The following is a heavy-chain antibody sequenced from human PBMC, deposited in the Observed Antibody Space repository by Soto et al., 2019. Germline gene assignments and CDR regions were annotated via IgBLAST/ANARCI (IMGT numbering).Heavy chain of an antibody. CDR2: IIPIFGTA. V-gene: IGHV1-69*06. J-gene: IGHJ6*02. D-gene: IGHD3-10*01. CDR1: GGTFSSYA. CDR3: ARVGVTMVRGPYGMDV. Sequence: GASVKVSCKASGGTFSSYAISRVRQAPGQGLEWMGGIIPIFGTANYAQKFQGRVTITADKSTSTAYMELSSLRSEDTAVYYCARVGVTMVRGPYGMDVWGQGTTVTVSS.